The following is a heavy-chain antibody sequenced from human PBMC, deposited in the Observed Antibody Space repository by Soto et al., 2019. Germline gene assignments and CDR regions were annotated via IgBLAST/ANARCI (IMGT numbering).Heavy chain of an antibody. Sequence: ASVKVSCKASGYTFTSYDINWVRQATGQGLEWMGWMNPNSGNTGYAQKFQGRVTMTRNTSISTAYMELRSLRSEETAVYYCAWRQNIFGVVINSEGMDVWGQGTRVTVSS. CDR1: GYTFTSYD. D-gene: IGHD3-3*02. CDR3: AWRQNIFGVVINSEGMDV. J-gene: IGHJ6*02. V-gene: IGHV1-8*01. CDR2: MNPNSGNT.